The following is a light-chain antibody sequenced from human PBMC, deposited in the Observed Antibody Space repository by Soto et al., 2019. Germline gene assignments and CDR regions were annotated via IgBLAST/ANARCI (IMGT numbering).Light chain of an antibody. V-gene: IGLV2-14*01. CDR1: SSDVGGYDY. CDR2: EVS. Sequence: SALTQPASVSGSPGQSITISCTGTSSDVGGYDYVSWYQRHPGKAPKLMIYEVSTRPSGVSNRFSGSKSGNTASLTISGLQAEDEADYYCSSYTVSSTSHVVFGGGTKVTVL. J-gene: IGLJ2*01. CDR3: SSYTVSSTSHVV.